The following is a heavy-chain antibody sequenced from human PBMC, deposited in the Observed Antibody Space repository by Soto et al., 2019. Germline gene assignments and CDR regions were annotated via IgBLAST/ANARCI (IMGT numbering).Heavy chain of an antibody. J-gene: IGHJ4*02. Sequence: QVQLQESGPGLVKSSQTLSLTCTVSSGSISTGGYYWSWIRQHPGKGLEWIGYIYYSGNTYYNPSLKSRLTISVDPSKNQFSLKLSSVTAADTAVYYCARDKDYGDYEVFDYWGQGTRVTVSA. D-gene: IGHD4-17*01. CDR2: IYYSGNT. CDR3: ARDKDYGDYEVFDY. V-gene: IGHV4-31*03. CDR1: SGSISTGGYY.